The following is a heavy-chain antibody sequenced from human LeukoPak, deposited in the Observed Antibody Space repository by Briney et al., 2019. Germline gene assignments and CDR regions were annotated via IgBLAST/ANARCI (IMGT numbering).Heavy chain of an antibody. D-gene: IGHD3-22*01. CDR1: GFTFNNYG. CDR3: ARDFSFPYYDSSYGY. CDR2: IKQDGSEK. Sequence: QPWGSLRLSCVTSGFTFNNYGMNWVRQAPGKGLEWVANIKQDGSEKYYVDSVKGRFTISRDNAKNSLYLQMNSLRAEDTAVYYCARDFSFPYYDSSYGYWGQGTLVTVSS. J-gene: IGHJ4*02. V-gene: IGHV3-7*01.